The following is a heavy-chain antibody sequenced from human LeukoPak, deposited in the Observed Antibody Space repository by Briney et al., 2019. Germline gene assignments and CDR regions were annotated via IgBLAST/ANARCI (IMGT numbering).Heavy chain of an antibody. J-gene: IGHJ4*02. Sequence: SETLSLTCTVSGGSISSYYWSWIRQPPGKGLEWIGYIYYSGSTNYNPSLKSRVTISVDTSKNQFSLKLSSVTAADTAVYYCARASTVTPHFDYWGQGTLVTVSS. CDR2: IYYSGST. V-gene: IGHV4-59*01. CDR3: ARASTVTPHFDY. D-gene: IGHD4-11*01. CDR1: GGSISSYY.